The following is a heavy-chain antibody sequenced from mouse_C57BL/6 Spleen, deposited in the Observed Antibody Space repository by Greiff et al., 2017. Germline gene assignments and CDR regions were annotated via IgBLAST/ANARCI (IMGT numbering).Heavy chain of an antibody. D-gene: IGHD1-1*01. Sequence: EVKLVESGGGLVQPGGSMKLSCAASGFTFSDAWMDWVRQSPGKGLEWVAEISNKANNHATYYAVSVKGRFTISGDDSKSSVYMQMNSVRAEDTGIYYCAGDYGVAYWGQGTLVTVSA. V-gene: IGHV6-6*01. CDR3: AGDYGVAY. CDR1: GFTFSDAW. J-gene: IGHJ3*01. CDR2: ISNKANNHAT.